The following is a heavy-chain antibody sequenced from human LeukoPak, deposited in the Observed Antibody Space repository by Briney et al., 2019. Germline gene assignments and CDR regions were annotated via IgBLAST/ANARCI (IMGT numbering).Heavy chain of an antibody. CDR3: AKKLARDSPGRIAVSGSFDY. J-gene: IGHJ4*02. CDR1: GFTFSSYA. D-gene: IGHD6-19*01. V-gene: IGHV3-30*18. Sequence: GGSLRLSCAASGFTFSSYAMSWVRQAPGKGLEWVAVISYDGSNKYYADSVKGRFTISRDNSKNTLYLQMNSLRAEDTTVYYCAKKLARDSPGRIAVSGSFDYWGQGALVTVSS. CDR2: ISYDGSNK.